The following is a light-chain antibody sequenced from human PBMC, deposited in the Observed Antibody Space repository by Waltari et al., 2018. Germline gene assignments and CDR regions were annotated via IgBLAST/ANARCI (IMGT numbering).Light chain of an antibody. CDR1: SSNIGIHP. J-gene: IGLJ3*02. V-gene: IGLV1-44*01. Sequence: QSVLTQPPLSSGTPGQRVTISCSGNSSNIGIHPVTWYQQLPGTAPKLLIYANYHRPSGVPDRFSASKSDTSASLAISGLQSEDEADYFCATWDDSLNGRVFGGGTKLAVL. CDR3: ATWDDSLNGRV. CDR2: ANY.